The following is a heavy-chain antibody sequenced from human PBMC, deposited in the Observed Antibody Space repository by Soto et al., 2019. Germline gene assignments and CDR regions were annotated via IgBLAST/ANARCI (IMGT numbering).Heavy chain of an antibody. CDR1: GFSLSNARMG. V-gene: IGHV2-26*01. CDR2: IFSNDEK. CDR3: ARIGRDIVVVPAAAVDAFDI. D-gene: IGHD2-2*01. Sequence: QVTLKESGPVLVKPTETLTLTCTVSGFSLSNARMGVSWIRQPPGKALEWLAHIFSNDEKSYSTSLKSRLTISKYTSKSQVVLTMTNIDPVDTATYYCARIGRDIVVVPAAAVDAFDIWGQGTMVTVSS. J-gene: IGHJ3*02.